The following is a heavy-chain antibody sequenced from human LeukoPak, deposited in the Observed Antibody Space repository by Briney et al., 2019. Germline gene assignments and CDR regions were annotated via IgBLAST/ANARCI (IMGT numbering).Heavy chain of an antibody. D-gene: IGHD1-26*01. J-gene: IGHJ4*02. V-gene: IGHV3-30-3*01. CDR3: ARDYGYSGRRGIDY. Sequence: GRSLRLSCAASGFTFSSYAMDWVRQAPGNGLEWVAVISYDGSKTYYADSVKGRFTISRDNSKNTLYLQMNSLRAEDTAVYYCARDYGYSGRRGIDYWGQGTLVTVSS. CDR1: GFTFSSYA. CDR2: ISYDGSKT.